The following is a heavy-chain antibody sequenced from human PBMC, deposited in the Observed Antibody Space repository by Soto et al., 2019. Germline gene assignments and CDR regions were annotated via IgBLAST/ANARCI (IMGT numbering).Heavy chain of an antibody. D-gene: IGHD5-18*01. V-gene: IGHV4-59*01. CDR2: IYYSGST. CDR3: ASSVTEYSYDRLDV. CDR1: GGSISSYY. J-gene: IGHJ6*02. Sequence: SETLSLTCTDSGGSISSYYWSWIRQPPGKGLEWIGYIYYSGSTNYNPSLKSRVTITRDTSANTGYMDLSRLTSEDTALYYCASSVTEYSYDRLDVWGQGTTVTVSS.